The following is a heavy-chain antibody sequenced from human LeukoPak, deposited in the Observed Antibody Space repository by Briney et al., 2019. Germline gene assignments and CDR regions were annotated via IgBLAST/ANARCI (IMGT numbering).Heavy chain of an antibody. J-gene: IGHJ2*01. V-gene: IGHV4-38-2*02. D-gene: IGHD4-23*01. CDR1: GYSISSGYY. CDR3: ARYYGGNGNWYFDL. Sequence: SETLSLTCTVSGYSISSGYYWGWIRQPPGKGLECIGSMYHSGSTYYNPSLKSRVTISVDTSKNQFSLKLSSVTAADTAVYYCARYYGGNGNWYFDLWGRGTLVTVSS. CDR2: MYHSGST.